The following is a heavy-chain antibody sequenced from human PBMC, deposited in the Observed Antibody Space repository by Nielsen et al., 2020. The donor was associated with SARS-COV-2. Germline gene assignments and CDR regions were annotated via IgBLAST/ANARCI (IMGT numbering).Heavy chain of an antibody. CDR1: GGTFSSYA. CDR3: ARDGAIAVAGSSWDY. J-gene: IGHJ4*02. D-gene: IGHD6-19*01. Sequence: SVKVSCKASGGTFSSYAISWVRQAPGQGLEWMGGIIPIFGTANYAQKFQGRVTITADESTSTAYMELSSLRSEDTAVYYCARDGAIAVAGSSWDYWGQGTLVTVSS. V-gene: IGHV1-69*13. CDR2: IIPIFGTA.